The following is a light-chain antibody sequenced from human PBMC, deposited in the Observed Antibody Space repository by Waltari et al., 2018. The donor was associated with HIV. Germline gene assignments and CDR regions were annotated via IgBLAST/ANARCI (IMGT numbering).Light chain of an antibody. CDR3: SSYVGSSNVV. J-gene: IGLJ2*01. CDR1: SSDVGGYNY. V-gene: IGLV2-8*01. Sequence: QSALTQPPSASGSPGQSLTIPCTGTSSDVGGYNYVSWFQQHPGKAPKLMIYEVTKRPSVVPDRFSGSKSGNTASLTVSGLQAEDEAEYYCSSYVGSSNVVFGGGTKLTVL. CDR2: EVT.